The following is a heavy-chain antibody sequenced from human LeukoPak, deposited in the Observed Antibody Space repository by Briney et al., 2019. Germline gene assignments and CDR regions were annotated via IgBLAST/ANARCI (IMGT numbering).Heavy chain of an antibody. CDR2: IHHSGST. V-gene: IGHV4-59*08. CDR1: GGSISSYY. Sequence: PSETLSLTCNVSGGSISSYYWSWIRQPPGKGLEWIGHIHHSGSTNYNPSLRSRVTISVDTSKNQFSLKLTSVTAADTAVYYCARHSSGMFTYWGQGTLVTVSS. J-gene: IGHJ4*02. CDR3: ARHSSGMFTY. D-gene: IGHD1-26*01.